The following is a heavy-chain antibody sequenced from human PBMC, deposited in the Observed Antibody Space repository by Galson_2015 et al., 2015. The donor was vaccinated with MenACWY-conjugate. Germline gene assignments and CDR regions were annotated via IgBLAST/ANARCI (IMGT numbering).Heavy chain of an antibody. J-gene: IGHJ6*02. D-gene: IGHD1-26*01. CDR2: ISPGDSNT. V-gene: IGHV5-51*01. CDR3: ARHPPGGRGMDV. Sequence: QSGADVKQPGESLKISCKGSGYYFTSYWIAWVRQIPGKGLEWMGLISPGDSNTRYSPSFQGQVTISADKSISTAYLQWSSLKASDTAMYYCARHPPGGRGMDVWGQGTTVTVSS. CDR1: GYYFTSYW.